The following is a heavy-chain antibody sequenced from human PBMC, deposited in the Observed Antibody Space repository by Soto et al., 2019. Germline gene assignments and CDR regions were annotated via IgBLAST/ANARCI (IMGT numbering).Heavy chain of an antibody. CDR3: ARQTSGGLYYYYYYGMDV. V-gene: IGHV4-39*01. CDR1: GSSINSSSYY. J-gene: IGHJ6*02. D-gene: IGHD5-12*01. Sequence: SVTIPLPCTLSGSSINSSSYYWGWIPHPPTKGLEWIGMIYYSGSTYNNPSLKSRVTISVDTSKNQFSLKLSSVTAADTAVYYCARQTSGGLYYYYYYGMDVWGQGTTVT. CDR2: IYYSGST.